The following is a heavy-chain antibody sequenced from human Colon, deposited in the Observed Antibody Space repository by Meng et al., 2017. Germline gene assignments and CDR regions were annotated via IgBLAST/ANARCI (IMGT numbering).Heavy chain of an antibody. CDR3: ARDYGTSRPFEY. V-gene: IGHV4-59*12. CDR2: VHYSGST. J-gene: IGHJ4*02. D-gene: IGHD1/OR15-1a*01. CDR1: DISISTYY. Sequence: QVQLHESGPGLVQPSETLSLTCTVSDISISTYYWNWIRQPPGKGLEWIGFVHYSGSTNYNPSLKTRIIISVDTSKNQFSLQLNSVTPEDTAVYYCARDYGTSRPFEYWGQGILVTVSS.